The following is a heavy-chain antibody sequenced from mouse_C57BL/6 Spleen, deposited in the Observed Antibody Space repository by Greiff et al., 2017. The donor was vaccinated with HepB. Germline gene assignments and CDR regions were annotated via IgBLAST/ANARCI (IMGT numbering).Heavy chain of an antibody. CDR2: ISYDGSN. Sequence: EVQLQQSGPGLVKPSQSLSLTCSVTGYSITSGYYWNWIRQFPGNKLEWMGYISYDGSNNYNPSLKNRISITRDTSKNQFFLKLNSVTTEDTATYYCAGQYDYDGAWFAYWGQGTLVTVSA. CDR3: AGQYDYDGAWFAY. D-gene: IGHD2-4*01. V-gene: IGHV3-6*01. J-gene: IGHJ3*01. CDR1: GYSITSGYY.